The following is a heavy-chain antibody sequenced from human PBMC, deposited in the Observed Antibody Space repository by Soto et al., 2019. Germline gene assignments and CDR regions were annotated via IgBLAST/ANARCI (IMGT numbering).Heavy chain of an antibody. J-gene: IGHJ6*02. Sequence: PGESLKISCKGSGYSFTSYWIGWVRQMPGKGLEWMGIIYPGDSDTRYSPSFQGQVTISADKSISTAYLQWSSLKASDTAMYYCARHVSYYYDSSGYTPIYYCYGMDVWGQGTTVTVSS. CDR1: GYSFTSYW. D-gene: IGHD3-22*01. CDR2: IYPGDSDT. V-gene: IGHV5-51*01. CDR3: ARHVSYYYDSSGYTPIYYCYGMDV.